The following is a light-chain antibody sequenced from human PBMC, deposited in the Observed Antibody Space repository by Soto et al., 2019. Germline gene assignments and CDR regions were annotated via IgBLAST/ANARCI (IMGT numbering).Light chain of an antibody. CDR1: QGLSSD. CDR3: QQLNSYPIT. V-gene: IGKV1-9*01. Sequence: DIQLTQSPSFLSASVGDRVTITCRASQGLSSDLAWYQQKPGKAPKLLIYAASTLQSRVPSRFSGSGSGTEFTLTLSSLQPEDFATSYCQQLNSYPITFGQGTRLEIK. CDR2: AAS. J-gene: IGKJ5*01.